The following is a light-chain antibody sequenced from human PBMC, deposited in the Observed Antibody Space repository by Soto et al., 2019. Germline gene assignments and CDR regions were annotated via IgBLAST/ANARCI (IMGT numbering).Light chain of an antibody. Sequence: QSALTQPASVSGSPGQSITISCTGTSSDVGSYNLVSWYQQHPGKAPKLMTYEGSKRPSGVSNRFSGSKSGITASLTISGLQAEDEADYYCCSYAGSSTWVFGGGTKLTVL. V-gene: IGLV2-23*01. CDR2: EGS. CDR3: CSYAGSSTWV. CDR1: SSDVGSYNL. J-gene: IGLJ3*02.